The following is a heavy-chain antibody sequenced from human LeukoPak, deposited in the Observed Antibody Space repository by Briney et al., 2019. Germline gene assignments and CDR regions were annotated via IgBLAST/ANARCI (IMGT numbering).Heavy chain of an antibody. D-gene: IGHD3-9*01. V-gene: IGHV3-66*01. CDR3: ARGLYDILTGYDWFDP. CDR1: GFTVSSNY. CDR2: IYSGGST. Sequence: GGSPRLSCAASGFTVSSNYMSWVRQAPGKGLEWVSVIYSGGSTYYADSVKGRFIISRDNSKNTLYLQMNSLRAEDTAVYYCARGLYDILTGYDWFDPWGQGTLVTVSS. J-gene: IGHJ5*02.